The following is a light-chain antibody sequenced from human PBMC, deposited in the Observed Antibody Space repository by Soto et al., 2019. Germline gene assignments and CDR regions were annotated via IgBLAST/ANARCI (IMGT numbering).Light chain of an antibody. CDR1: QSVSSSY. J-gene: IGKJ1*01. Sequence: EIVLTQSPGTLSLSPGKRATLSSRASQSVSSSYLAWYQQKPGQTPRLLIHGVSSRATGIPDRFSGSGSGTDFTLTISRLEPEDFAVYYCHQYGKSPWTFGQGTKVEIK. V-gene: IGKV3-20*01. CDR2: GVS. CDR3: HQYGKSPWT.